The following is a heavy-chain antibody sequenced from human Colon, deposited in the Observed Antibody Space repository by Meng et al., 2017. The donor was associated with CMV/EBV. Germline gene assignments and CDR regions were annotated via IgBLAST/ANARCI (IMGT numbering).Heavy chain of an antibody. Sequence: GGSLRLSCVVSGFTVTDNYMTWVRQAPGKGLECVSLIYAGDNTYYADSVKGRFTISRDVAKNTLYLQMSSLRPEDTAIYYCARGPKSLLSGWHMEDWGQGTVVTVSS. CDR1: GFTVTDNY. V-gene: IGHV3-53*01. CDR3: ARGPKSLLSGWHMED. CDR2: IYAGDNT. J-gene: IGHJ4*02. D-gene: IGHD6-19*01.